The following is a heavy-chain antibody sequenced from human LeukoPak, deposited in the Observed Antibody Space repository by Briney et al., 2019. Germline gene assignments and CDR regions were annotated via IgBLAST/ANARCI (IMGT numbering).Heavy chain of an antibody. Sequence: GASVKVSCKASGYTFTGYYMHWVRQAPGQGLEWMGWINPNSGGTIYAQNFQGRVTMTRDTSISTAYMELSSLRSDDTAVYYCARIRLTAAGNQPINYWGQGTLVTVYS. CDR3: ARIRLTAAGNQPINY. V-gene: IGHV1-2*02. J-gene: IGHJ4*02. D-gene: IGHD6-13*01. CDR1: GYTFTGYY. CDR2: INPNSGGT.